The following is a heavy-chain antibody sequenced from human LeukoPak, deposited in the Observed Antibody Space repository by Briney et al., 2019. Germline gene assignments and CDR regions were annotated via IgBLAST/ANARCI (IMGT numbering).Heavy chain of an antibody. CDR3: ARDGPALRVRGRHYYYGMDV. D-gene: IGHD3-10*01. CDR1: GFTVSSNY. V-gene: IGHV3-53*01. CDR2: NYSGGST. J-gene: IGHJ6*02. Sequence: GGSLTLSCAASGFTVSSNYMSCVRQAPGKGVEWVSVNYSGGSTYYADSVKGRFTITRDNSKNTLTLEMKSLRAEDTAVYYCARDGPALRVRGRHYYYGMDVWGQGTTVTVSS.